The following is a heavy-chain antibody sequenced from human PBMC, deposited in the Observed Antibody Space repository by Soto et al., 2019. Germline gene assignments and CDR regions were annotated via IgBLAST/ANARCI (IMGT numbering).Heavy chain of an antibody. D-gene: IGHD6-13*01. CDR3: AKDRIAAAGPPQYFQH. J-gene: IGHJ1*01. CDR2: ISGSGGST. V-gene: IGHV3-23*01. CDR1: GFTFSSYA. Sequence: PGGSLRLSCAASGFTFSSYAMSWVRQAPGKGLEWVSAISGSGGSTYYADSVKGRFTISRDNSKNTLYLQMNSLRAEDTAVYYCAKDRIAAAGPPQYFQHWGQGTLVTVS.